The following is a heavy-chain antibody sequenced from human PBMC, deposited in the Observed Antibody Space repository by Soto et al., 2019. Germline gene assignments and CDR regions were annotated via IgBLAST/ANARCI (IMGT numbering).Heavy chain of an antibody. CDR2: SSNSGSFT. D-gene: IGHD3-16*02. CDR3: AKDRGLSFSFYGLDV. V-gene: IGHV3-11*06. CDR1: GFTFSDHY. Sequence: GGSLRLSCAASGFTFSDHYMSWIRQALGKGLEWIGYSSNSGSFTRYADSVKGRFTISRDNSNNTAYLEMNSLRPEDTAVYYCAKDRGLSFSFYGLDVWGQGTPVTVSS. J-gene: IGHJ6*02.